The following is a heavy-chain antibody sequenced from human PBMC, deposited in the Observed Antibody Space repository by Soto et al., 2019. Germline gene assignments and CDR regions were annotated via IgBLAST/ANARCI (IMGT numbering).Heavy chain of an antibody. D-gene: IGHD6-13*01. CDR2: IYWDDDK. J-gene: IGHJ4*02. Sequence: QITLKESGPTLVKPTQTFTLACTFSGFSLSTSGMGVGWIRQPPGKALEWLALIYWDDDKSYSTSLKSRLTITKDTSKNQVVLTMTNMDPVDTATYYCAHYSSTSSFDYWGQGTLVTVSS. V-gene: IGHV2-5*02. CDR1: GFSLSTSGMG. CDR3: AHYSSTSSFDY.